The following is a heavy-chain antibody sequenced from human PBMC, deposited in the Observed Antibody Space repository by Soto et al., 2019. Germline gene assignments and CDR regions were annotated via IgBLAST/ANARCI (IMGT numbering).Heavy chain of an antibody. V-gene: IGHV4-4*02. J-gene: IGHJ4*02. CDR3: ARGVSFRWVY. CDR2: VHHSGTT. Sequence: QVQLQESGPGLVKPSGKLSLTCAVSGGSISTDYWWSWVRQPPGKGLEWIGEVHHSGTTNYIQSLNSRVDMSVDKSGNHVSLELTSVAAAHTAVYYCARGVSFRWVYWGQGHLVTVSS. CDR1: GGSISTDYW. D-gene: IGHD2-8*01.